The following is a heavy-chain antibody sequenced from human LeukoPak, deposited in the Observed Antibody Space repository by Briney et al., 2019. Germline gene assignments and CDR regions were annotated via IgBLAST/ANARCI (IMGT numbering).Heavy chain of an antibody. J-gene: IGHJ5*02. CDR3: ARDGSHTTMIRWFDP. D-gene: IGHD3-10*01. CDR2: INHSGST. Sequence: SETLSLTCAVYGGSFSGYYWSWIRQPPGKGLDWIGEINHSGSTNYNPSLKSRVTISVDTSKHQFSLKLSSVPAADTAVYYCARDGSHTTMIRWFDPWGQGTLVTVSS. V-gene: IGHV4-34*01. CDR1: GGSFSGYY.